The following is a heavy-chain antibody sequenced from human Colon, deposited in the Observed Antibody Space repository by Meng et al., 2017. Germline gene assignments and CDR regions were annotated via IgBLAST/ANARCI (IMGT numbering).Heavy chain of an antibody. CDR3: AKQFYGSEVPPETFDS. CDR2: ISGGGDIT. V-gene: IGHV3-23*01. J-gene: IGHJ4*02. D-gene: IGHD3-10*01. Sequence: GGSLRLSCAASKFTFSTYPMNWVRQAPGQGLEWVSAISGGGDITYYADSVKGRFTISRDNSKNTLYLQMSSLRAEDTAVYYCAKQFYGSEVPPETFDSWGQGTRVTVSS. CDR1: KFTFSTYP.